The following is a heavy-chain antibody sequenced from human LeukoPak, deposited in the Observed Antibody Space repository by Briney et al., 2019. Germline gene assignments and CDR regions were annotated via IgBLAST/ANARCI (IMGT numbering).Heavy chain of an antibody. CDR1: GFTFSSYD. D-gene: IGHD2-15*01. CDR2: ISYDGSNK. V-gene: IGHV3-30*18. Sequence: GGSLRLSCAASGFTFSSYDMHWVRQAPGKGLEWVAVISYDGSNKYYADSVKGRFTISRDNSKNTLYLQMNSLRAEDTAVYYCAKGLVAATYYYYGMDVWGQGTTVTVSS. CDR3: AKGLVAATYYYYGMDV. J-gene: IGHJ6*02.